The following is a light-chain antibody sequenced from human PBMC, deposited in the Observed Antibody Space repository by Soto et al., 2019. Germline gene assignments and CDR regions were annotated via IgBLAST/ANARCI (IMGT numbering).Light chain of an antibody. CDR1: SSDVGSYNL. J-gene: IGLJ1*01. Sequence: QSVLTQPASVSGSPGQSITISCTGTSSDVGSYNLVSWYQHHPGKAPKLMIHEVSDRPSGISTRFSGSKSGNTASLTISGLQAEDEADYYCSSYTSATTYVFGTGTKLTVL. V-gene: IGLV2-14*02. CDR2: EVS. CDR3: SSYTSATTYV.